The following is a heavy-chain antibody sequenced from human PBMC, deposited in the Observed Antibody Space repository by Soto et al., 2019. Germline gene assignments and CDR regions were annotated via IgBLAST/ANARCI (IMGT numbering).Heavy chain of an antibody. CDR3: GRGGPVDDIQYYYYMDV. D-gene: IGHD3-9*01. V-gene: IGHV1-2*04. CDR1: GYTFTGYY. Sequence: ASVKVSCKASGYTFTGYYMHWVRQAPGQGLEWMGWINPNSGGTNYAQKFQGWVTMTRDTSISTAYMELSRLRSDDTAVYYCGRGGPVDDIQYYYYMDVWGKGTTVTVSS. J-gene: IGHJ6*03. CDR2: INPNSGGT.